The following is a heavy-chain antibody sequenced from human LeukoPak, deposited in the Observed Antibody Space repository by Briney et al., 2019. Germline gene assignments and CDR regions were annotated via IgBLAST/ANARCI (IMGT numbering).Heavy chain of an antibody. V-gene: IGHV1-69*04. CDR2: IIPILGIA. D-gene: IGHD4-17*01. CDR1: GGTFSSYA. Sequence: GTSVKVSCKASGGTFSSYAISWVRQAPGQGLEWMGRIIPILGIANYAQKFHGRVTITADKSTSTAYMELSSLRSEDTAVYYCARAGGTVTATGPYYYYGMDVWGQGTTVTVSS. CDR3: ARAGGTVTATGPYYYYGMDV. J-gene: IGHJ6*02.